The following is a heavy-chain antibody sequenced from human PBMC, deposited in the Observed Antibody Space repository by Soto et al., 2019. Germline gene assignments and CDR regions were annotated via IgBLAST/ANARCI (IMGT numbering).Heavy chain of an antibody. D-gene: IGHD3-16*01. V-gene: IGHV1-69*02. CDR3: AGQSPGAGDRAFDL. Sequence: QVQLVQSGAELKKPGSSVKVSCKPSGGTFNSYTFGWVRQAPGLGLEWVGRIIPILGLTNNAQKFQGRLTVTADKSTATAYMELSSLRSEDTAIYYCAGQSPGAGDRAFDLWGQGTMVTVSS. CDR2: IIPILGLT. J-gene: IGHJ3*01. CDR1: GGTFNSYT.